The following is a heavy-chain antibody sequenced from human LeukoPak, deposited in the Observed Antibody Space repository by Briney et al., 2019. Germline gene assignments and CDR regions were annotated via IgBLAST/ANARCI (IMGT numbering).Heavy chain of an antibody. CDR1: GFTFSSYE. J-gene: IGHJ4*02. Sequence: SGGSLRLSCAASGFTFSSYEMNWVRQAPGKGLEWVSVMYSGGAIHYADSVKGRFTISRDNSKNTLYLQMNSLRAEDTAMYFCARGHSSGNPDPFDYWGQGTLVIVSS. D-gene: IGHD6-19*01. CDR2: MYSGGAI. V-gene: IGHV3-53*01. CDR3: ARGHSSGNPDPFDY.